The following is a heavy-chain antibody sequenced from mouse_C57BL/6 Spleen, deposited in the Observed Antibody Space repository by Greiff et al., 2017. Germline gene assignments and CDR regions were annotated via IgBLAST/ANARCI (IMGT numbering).Heavy chain of an antibody. V-gene: IGHV2-6*01. CDR3: ASLTWFAY. CDR1: GFSLTSYG. CDR2: IWGVGST. Sequence: VKLVESGPGLVAPSQSLSITCTVSGFSLTSYGVDWVRQSPGKGLEWLGVIWGVGSTNYNSSLKSRLSISKDNSKSHVFLKMNSLQTDDTAMYYCASLTWFAYWGQGTLVTVSA. J-gene: IGHJ3*01.